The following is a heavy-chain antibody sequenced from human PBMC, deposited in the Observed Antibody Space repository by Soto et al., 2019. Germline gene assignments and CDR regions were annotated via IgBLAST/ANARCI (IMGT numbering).Heavy chain of an antibody. CDR3: ARGRVDIVATSLEPYYYYYMDV. J-gene: IGHJ6*03. Sequence: ASVKVSCKASGYTFTSYDINWVRQATGQGLEWMGWMNPNSGNTGYAQKFQGRVTMTRNTSISTAYMELSSLRSEDTAVYYCARGRVDIVATSLEPYYYYYMDVWGKGTTVTVSS. D-gene: IGHD5-12*01. V-gene: IGHV1-8*01. CDR2: MNPNSGNT. CDR1: GYTFTSYD.